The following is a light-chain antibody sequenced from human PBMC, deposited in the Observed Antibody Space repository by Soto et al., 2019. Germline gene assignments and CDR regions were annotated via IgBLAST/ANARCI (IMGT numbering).Light chain of an antibody. CDR1: QDISNY. CDR3: QQYDNLPLT. V-gene: IGKV1-33*01. Sequence: DIQMTQSPSSLSASVGDRVTITCQASQDISNYLNWYQHKPGKAPKLLIYDASNLETGVPSRFSGGESGTNFTFAITSLLPEDIATYYCQQYDNLPLTFGGGTKVEIK. J-gene: IGKJ4*01. CDR2: DAS.